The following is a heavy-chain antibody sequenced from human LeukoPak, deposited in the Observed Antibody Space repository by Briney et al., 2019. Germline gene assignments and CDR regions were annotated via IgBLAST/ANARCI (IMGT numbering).Heavy chain of an antibody. D-gene: IGHD3-9*01. V-gene: IGHV4-38-2*02. Sequence: SETLSLTCTVSGYSISSGYYWGWIRQPPGKGLEWIGSIYHSGSTYYNPSLKSRVTISVDTSKNQLSLKLSSVTAADTAVYYCARGESYGWLSYYYYMDVWGKGTTVTVSS. CDR3: ARGESYGWLSYYYYMDV. CDR1: GYSISSGYY. J-gene: IGHJ6*03. CDR2: IYHSGST.